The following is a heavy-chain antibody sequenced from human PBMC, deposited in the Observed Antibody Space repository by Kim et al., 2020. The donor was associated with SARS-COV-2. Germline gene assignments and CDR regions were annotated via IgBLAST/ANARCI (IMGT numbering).Heavy chain of an antibody. CDR3: ARDLGRDGPEVHPDY. D-gene: IGHD3-16*01. CDR1: GFTFSDYS. J-gene: IGHJ4*02. CDR2: ISSGSSYI. V-gene: IGHV3-21*01. Sequence: GGSLRLSCAASGFTFSDYSMNWVRQAPGKGLEWISSISSGSSYIFYADSVKGRFTISRDNAKNSLYLQMNSLRPEDTAVYYCARDLGRDGPEVHPDYWAQGTLVTVSS.